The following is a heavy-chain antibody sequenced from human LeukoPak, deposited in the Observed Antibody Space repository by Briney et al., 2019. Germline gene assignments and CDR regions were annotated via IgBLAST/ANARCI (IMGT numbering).Heavy chain of an antibody. CDR1: GGTFSSYA. V-gene: IGHV1-69*04. D-gene: IGHD3-22*01. J-gene: IGHJ4*02. Sequence: ASVNVSCKASGGTFSSYAISWVRQAPGQGLEWMGRIIPILGIANYAQKFQGRVTITADKSTSTAYMELSSLRSEDTAVYYCARFGDYYDSSRPYYFDYWGQGTLVTVSS. CDR3: ARFGDYYDSSRPYYFDY. CDR2: IIPILGIA.